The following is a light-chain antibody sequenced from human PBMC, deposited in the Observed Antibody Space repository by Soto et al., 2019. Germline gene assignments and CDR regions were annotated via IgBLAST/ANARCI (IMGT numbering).Light chain of an antibody. CDR1: SSDVGGYNY. J-gene: IGLJ1*01. CDR2: DVS. CDR3: SSYTGSSTLRV. Sequence: QSALTQPASVSGFPGQSITISCTGTSSDVGGYNYVSWYQQHPGKAPKLMIYDVSNRPSGVSNRFSGSKSGNAASLTISGLQAEDEADYYCSSYTGSSTLRVFGTGTKVT. V-gene: IGLV2-14*01.